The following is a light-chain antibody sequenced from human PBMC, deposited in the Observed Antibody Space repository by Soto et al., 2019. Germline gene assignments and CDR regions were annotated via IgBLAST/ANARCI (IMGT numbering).Light chain of an antibody. Sequence: SYELTQPPSVSVAPGKTARITCGGSNIGSKSVHWYQQKPCQAPVLVIYYNSDRPSGIPERFSGSNSGNTATLTISRVEAGNEADYSCQVWDSSSDHWVFGGGTKLTVL. J-gene: IGLJ3*02. CDR3: QVWDSSSDHWV. V-gene: IGLV3-21*04. CDR2: YNS. CDR1: NIGSKS.